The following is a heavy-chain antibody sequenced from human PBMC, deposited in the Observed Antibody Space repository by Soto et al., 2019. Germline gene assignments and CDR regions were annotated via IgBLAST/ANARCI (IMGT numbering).Heavy chain of an antibody. CDR3: ARGGDYDILTGPRTRYGMDV. CDR2: INHSGST. D-gene: IGHD3-9*01. J-gene: IGHJ6*02. V-gene: IGHV4-34*01. CDR1: GGSFSGYY. Sequence: QVQLQQWGAGLLKPSETLSLTCAVYGGSFSGYYWSWIRQPPGKGLEWIGEINHSGSTNYNPSLKSRVTISVATSKNQFSLKLSSVTAADTAVYYCARGGDYDILTGPRTRYGMDVWGQGTTVTVSS.